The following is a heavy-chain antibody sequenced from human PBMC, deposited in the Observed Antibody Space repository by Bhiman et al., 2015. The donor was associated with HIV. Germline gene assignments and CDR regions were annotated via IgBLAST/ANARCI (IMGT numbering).Heavy chain of an antibody. Sequence: EVQLVESGGGLVKPGGSLRLSCAASGFTFSXYXMNWVRQAPGKGLEWVSSISSSSSYIYYADSLKGRFTISRDNAKNSLYLQMNSLRAEDTAVYYCARGSSSALSAERFDPWGQGTLVTVSS. D-gene: IGHD6-6*01. CDR2: ISSSSSYI. V-gene: IGHV3-21*06. J-gene: IGHJ5*02. CDR3: ARGSSSALSAERFDP. CDR1: GFTFSXYX.